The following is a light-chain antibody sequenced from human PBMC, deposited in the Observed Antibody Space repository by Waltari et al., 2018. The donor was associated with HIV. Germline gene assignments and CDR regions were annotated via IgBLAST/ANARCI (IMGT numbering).Light chain of an antibody. Sequence: QAALTQPPSSAGSPGQSVTISCTGTSSDVGGYNYLSWYQHHPGKAPKLMIYDIPKRPSGVPDRFSGSKSGNTASLTISGLQAEDEAEYFCCSYAGGYTLVFGGGTKLTVL. CDR3: CSYAGGYTLV. V-gene: IGLV2-11*01. CDR1: SSDVGGYNY. CDR2: DIP. J-gene: IGLJ3*02.